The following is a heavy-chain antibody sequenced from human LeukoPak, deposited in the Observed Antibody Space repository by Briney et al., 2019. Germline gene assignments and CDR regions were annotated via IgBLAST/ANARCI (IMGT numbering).Heavy chain of an antibody. V-gene: IGHV3-30*03. Sequence: GRSLRLSCAASGFTFTNYDIHWVRQAPGKGLEWVAVISYDGSNKYYADSVKGRFTISRDNAENSLYLQMHSLGVEDTAVYYCARAPTVLVGYCSSSSCQADYWGQGTLVTVSS. CDR2: ISYDGSNK. CDR1: GFTFTNYD. D-gene: IGHD2-2*01. J-gene: IGHJ4*02. CDR3: ARAPTVLVGYCSSSSCQADY.